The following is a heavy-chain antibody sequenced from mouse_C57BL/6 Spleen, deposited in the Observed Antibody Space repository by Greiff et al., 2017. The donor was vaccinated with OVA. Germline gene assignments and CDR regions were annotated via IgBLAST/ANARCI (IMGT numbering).Heavy chain of an antibody. V-gene: IGHV1-54*01. CDR2: INPGSGGT. D-gene: IGHD4-1*01. CDR1: GYAFTNYL. J-gene: IGHJ2*01. CDR3: ARSGTGTGDY. Sequence: QVQLQQSGAELVRPGTSVKVSCKASGYAFTNYLIEWVKQRPGQGLEWIGVINPGSGGTNYNEKFKGKATLTADKSSSTAYMQLSSLTSEDSGVYFCARSGTGTGDYWGQGTTLTVSS.